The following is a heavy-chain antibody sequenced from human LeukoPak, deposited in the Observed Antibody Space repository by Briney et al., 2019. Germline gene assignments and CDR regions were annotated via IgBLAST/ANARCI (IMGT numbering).Heavy chain of an antibody. Sequence: GGSLRLSCAASGFTFSSYSMKWVRQAPGKGVEWVSSISSGSSYIYYAHSVKGPFTISRDNAKNSLYLQMNSLRADDTAVYYCAKKYSSGWLDYWGQGTLVTVSS. CDR3: AKKYSSGWLDY. D-gene: IGHD6-19*01. V-gene: IGHV3-21*01. J-gene: IGHJ4*02. CDR1: GFTFSSYS. CDR2: ISSGSSYI.